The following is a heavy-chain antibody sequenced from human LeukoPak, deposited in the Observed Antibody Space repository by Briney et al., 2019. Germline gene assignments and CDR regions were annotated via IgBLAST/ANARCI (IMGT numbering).Heavy chain of an antibody. J-gene: IGHJ4*02. Sequence: GGSLRLSCAASGFTFDDYAMRWVRQAPGKGLEWVSGISWNSGSIGYADSVKGRFTISRDNAKNSLYLQMNSLRAEDTALYYCAKDPSYDILTGYYISWGQGTLVTVSS. CDR2: ISWNSGSI. D-gene: IGHD3-9*01. CDR1: GFTFDDYA. V-gene: IGHV3-9*01. CDR3: AKDPSYDILTGYYIS.